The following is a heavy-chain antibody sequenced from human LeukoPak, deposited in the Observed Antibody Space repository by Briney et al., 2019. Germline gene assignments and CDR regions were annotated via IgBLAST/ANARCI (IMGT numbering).Heavy chain of an antibody. J-gene: IGHJ4*02. CDR3: ARVRYYYDSSGYYYQPFDY. CDR2: FDPEDGET. CDR1: GYTLTELS. V-gene: IGHV1-24*01. D-gene: IGHD3-22*01. Sequence: ASVKVSCKVSGYTLTELSMHWVRQAPGKGLEWMGGFDPEDGETIYVQKFQGRVTMTEDTSTDTAYMELSSLRSEDTAVYYCARVRYYYDSSGYYYQPFDYWGQGTLVTVSS.